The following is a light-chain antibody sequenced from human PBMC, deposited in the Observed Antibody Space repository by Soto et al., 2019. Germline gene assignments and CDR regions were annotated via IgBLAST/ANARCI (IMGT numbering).Light chain of an antibody. V-gene: IGLV2-14*01. CDR3: SSYTSSTTPYV. CDR1: GSDVGGYNY. Sequence: QSALTQPASVSGSPGQSITISCTGTGSDVGGYNYVSWYQQHPGKAPKLIIYEVSNRPSGVSNRFSGSKSGNTASLTISGLQAEDEADYYCSSYTSSTTPYVFATGTKLTVL. J-gene: IGLJ1*01. CDR2: EVS.